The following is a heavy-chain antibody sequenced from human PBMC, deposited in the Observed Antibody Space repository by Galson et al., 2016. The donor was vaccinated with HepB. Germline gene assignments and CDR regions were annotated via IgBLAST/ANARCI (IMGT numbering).Heavy chain of an antibody. CDR2: ITYDGGNK. CDR1: GFTFSSYS. CDR3: ARGFNYYDSCMIY. V-gene: IGHV3-30-3*01. D-gene: IGHD3-22*01. J-gene: IGHJ4*02. Sequence: SLRLSCAASGFTFSSYSMHWVRQAPGKGLEWVAVITYDGGNKFYADSVKGRFTISRDNSKNTLYLQMNNLRAEDTAIYYCARGFNYYDSCMIYWGQGTQVTVSS.